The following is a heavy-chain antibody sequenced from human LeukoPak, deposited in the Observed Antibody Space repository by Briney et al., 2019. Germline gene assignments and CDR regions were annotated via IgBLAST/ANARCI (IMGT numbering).Heavy chain of an antibody. D-gene: IGHD3-10*01. J-gene: IGHJ4*02. V-gene: IGHV3-23*01. CDR3: AKDGHGSGSSYSDY. CDR1: GFTFSSYA. CDR2: ISGSGGST. Sequence: GGSLRLSCAASGFTFSSYAMSWVRQAPGKGLEWVSAISGSGGSTLYVDSVKGRFTISRDNSKNTLYLQMNSLRAEDTAVYYCAKDGHGSGSSYSDYWGQGTLVTVSS.